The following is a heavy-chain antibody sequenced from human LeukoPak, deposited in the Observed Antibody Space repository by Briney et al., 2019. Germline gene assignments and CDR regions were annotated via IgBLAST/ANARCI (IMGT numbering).Heavy chain of an antibody. D-gene: IGHD2-2*01. J-gene: IGHJ4*02. Sequence: GGSLRLSCEVSGFTFSKYGMHWVRQAPGKGLEWVSTIRYDGTKQYYADSVRGRFTISRDNSGDTLFLQMNSLGAEDTAVYYCANHLACGSTSCPPFDYWGQGTLVTVSS. V-gene: IGHV3-30*02. CDR1: GFTFSKYG. CDR2: IRYDGTKQ. CDR3: ANHLACGSTSCPPFDY.